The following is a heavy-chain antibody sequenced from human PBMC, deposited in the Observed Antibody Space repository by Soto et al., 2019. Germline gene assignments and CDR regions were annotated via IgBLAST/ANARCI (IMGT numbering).Heavy chain of an antibody. V-gene: IGHV1-69*02. CDR3: ARAFRPHYAILTGYPRGGMDV. D-gene: IGHD3-9*01. Sequence: QVQLVQSGAEVKKPGSSVKVSCKASGGTFSSYTISWVRQAPGQGLEWMGRIIPILGIANYAQKFQGRVTITADKATXXAXMXXSSLRSEDTAVYYCARAFRPHYAILTGYPRGGMDVWGQGTTVTVSS. CDR1: GGTFSSYT. J-gene: IGHJ6*02. CDR2: IIPILGIA.